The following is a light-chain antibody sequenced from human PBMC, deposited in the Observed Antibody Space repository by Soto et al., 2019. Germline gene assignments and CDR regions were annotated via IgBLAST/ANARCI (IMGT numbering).Light chain of an antibody. V-gene: IGKV1-5*03. J-gene: IGKJ1*01. CDR1: QSTSTW. CDR2: EAS. CDR3: QQYITYPYA. Sequence: DIQITQSPSTLSASVGDRVTITCRASQSTSTWLAWYQQRPGKTPNLLIPEASKLESGVPSRFSGSVSGTEFTLTISSLQPDDFATYYCQQYITYPYAFGQGTKVEIK.